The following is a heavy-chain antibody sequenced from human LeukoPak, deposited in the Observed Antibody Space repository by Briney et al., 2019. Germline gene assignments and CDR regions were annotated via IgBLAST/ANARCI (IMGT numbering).Heavy chain of an antibody. Sequence: SETLSLTCTVSGGSISSSSYYWGWIRQPPGKGLEWIGSIYYSGSTYYNPSLKSRVTISVDTSKNQFSLKLSSVTAADTAVYYCATLYYDYFWGSYPESDYFDYWGQGTLVTVSS. CDR3: ATLYYDYFWGSYPESDYFDY. CDR1: GGSISSSSYY. CDR2: IYYSGST. D-gene: IGHD3-16*02. J-gene: IGHJ4*02. V-gene: IGHV4-39*01.